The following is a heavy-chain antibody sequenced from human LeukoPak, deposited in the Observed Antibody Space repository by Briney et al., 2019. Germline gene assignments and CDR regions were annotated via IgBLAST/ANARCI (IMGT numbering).Heavy chain of an antibody. CDR2: IYYSGST. CDR1: GGSISSYY. D-gene: IGHD1-26*01. V-gene: IGHV4-59*01. Sequence: SETLSLTCTVSGGSISSYYWSWIRRPPGKGLEWIGYIYYSGSTNYNPSLKSRVTISIDTSKNQISLKLSSVTAADTAVYYCARGGWELPYDYWGQGTLVTVSS. CDR3: ARGGWELPYDY. J-gene: IGHJ4*02.